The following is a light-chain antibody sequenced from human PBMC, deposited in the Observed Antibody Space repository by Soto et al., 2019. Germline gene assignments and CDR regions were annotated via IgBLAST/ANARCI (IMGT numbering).Light chain of an antibody. CDR1: QSISNR. Sequence: IKMTQSPSTLSASVIDIVTITFRASQSISNRLAWYQQKPGKAPKVLIYDASSLESGVPSRFSGSGSATEFILTISSLQTDDFATYHCQHYGGVWTFGQGTKVDIK. CDR3: QHYGGVWT. CDR2: DAS. J-gene: IGKJ1*01. V-gene: IGKV1-5*01.